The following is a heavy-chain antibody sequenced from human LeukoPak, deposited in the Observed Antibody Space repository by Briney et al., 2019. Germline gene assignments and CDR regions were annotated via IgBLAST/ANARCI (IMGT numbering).Heavy chain of an antibody. CDR2: IYTSGST. D-gene: IGHD4-23*01. CDR3: ARDRFDYGGNSDAFDI. Sequence: SETLSLTCTVSGGSISSYYWSWIRQPAEKGLEWIGRIYTSGSTNYNPSLKSRVTMSVDTSKNQFSLKLSSVTAADTAVYYCARDRFDYGGNSDAFDIWGQGTMVTVSS. CDR1: GGSISSYY. J-gene: IGHJ3*02. V-gene: IGHV4-4*07.